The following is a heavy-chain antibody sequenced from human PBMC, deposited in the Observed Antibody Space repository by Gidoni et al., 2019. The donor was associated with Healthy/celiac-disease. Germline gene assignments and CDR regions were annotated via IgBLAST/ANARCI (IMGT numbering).Heavy chain of an antibody. CDR1: GFPFADYA. D-gene: IGHD2-2*01. J-gene: IGHJ4*02. Sequence: EVQLVESGGGLVQPGRSLRPSCAASGFPFADYAMHWVRQAPGKGLEWVSGISGNSGSICYADSVKGRFTISRDNAKNSLYLQMNSLRAEDTALYYCAKDVGYCSSTSCLTFDYWGQGTLVTVSS. CDR3: AKDVGYCSSTSCLTFDY. V-gene: IGHV3-9*01. CDR2: ISGNSGSI.